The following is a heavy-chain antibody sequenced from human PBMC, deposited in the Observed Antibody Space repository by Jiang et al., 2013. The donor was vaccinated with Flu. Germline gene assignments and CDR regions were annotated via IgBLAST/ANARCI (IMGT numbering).Heavy chain of an antibody. V-gene: IGHV3-73*01. J-gene: IGHJ6*02. CDR2: IRSKANSYAT. D-gene: IGHD3-22*01. CDR1: GFTFSGSA. Sequence: GSLKLSCAASGFTFSGSAMHWVRQASGKGLEWVGRIRSKANSYATAYAASVKGRFTISRDDSKNTAYLQMNSLKTEDTAVYYCTEGRYYYDSSGYYLGDYYYYGMDVWGQGTTVTVSS. CDR3: TEGRYYYDSSGYYLGDYYYYGMDV.